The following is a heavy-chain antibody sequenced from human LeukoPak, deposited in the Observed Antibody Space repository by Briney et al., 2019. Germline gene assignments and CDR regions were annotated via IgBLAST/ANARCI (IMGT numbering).Heavy chain of an antibody. V-gene: IGHV4-30-2*01. J-gene: IGHJ4*01. CDR3: AKYAKVGPVAPGLDY. CDR1: GGSISSGGYS. Sequence: SQTLSLTCAVSGGSISSGGYSWSWTRQPPGKGLEWIGYIYHSGSTYYNPSLKSRVTISVDRSKNQFSLKLSSVTAADTTVYYCAKYAKVGPVAPGLDYWGRGALVTVSS. CDR2: IYHSGST. D-gene: IGHD6-19*01.